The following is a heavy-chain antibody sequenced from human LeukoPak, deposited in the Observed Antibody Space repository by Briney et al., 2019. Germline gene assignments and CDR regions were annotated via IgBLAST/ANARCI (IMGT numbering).Heavy chain of an antibody. J-gene: IGHJ4*02. D-gene: IGHD6-19*01. CDR1: GGAFRSNA. CDR3: ATAHSSGWYRPYYFDY. CDR2: ITPIFGTA. Sequence: ASAKVSCKASGGAFRSNAINWVRQAPGQGLEWMGGITPIFGTANYAQKFQGRVTITADESTSTAYMELSSLRSEDTAVYYCATAHSSGWYRPYYFDYWGQGTLVTVSS. V-gene: IGHV1-69*01.